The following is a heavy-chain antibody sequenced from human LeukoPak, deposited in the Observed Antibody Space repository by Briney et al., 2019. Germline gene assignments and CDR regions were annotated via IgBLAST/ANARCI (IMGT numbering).Heavy chain of an antibody. J-gene: IGHJ6*04. CDR2: IYFSGST. V-gene: IGHV4-30-4*01. CDR1: GGSIRSGDYY. D-gene: IGHD6-13*01. Sequence: LQTLSLTCTVSGGSIRSGDYYWSWICPPPGKGLERIGYIYFSGSTYYNPSLKSRVTISVDTSKNQFSLKLSSVTASDTAVYYCARARSAGNIYYYGMDVWGKGTTVTVSS. CDR3: ARARSAGNIYYYGMDV.